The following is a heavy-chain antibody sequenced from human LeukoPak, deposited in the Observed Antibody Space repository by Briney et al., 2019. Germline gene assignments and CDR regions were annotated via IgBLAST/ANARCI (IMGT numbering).Heavy chain of an antibody. D-gene: IGHD3-22*01. V-gene: IGHV1-2*02. CDR2: INPNSGGT. CDR1: GYTFTGYY. J-gene: IGHJ4*02. CDR3: AREVASDSSGYYYHY. Sequence: ASVKVPCKASGYTFTGYYMHWVRQAPGQGLEWMGWINPNSGGTNYAQKFQGRVTMTRDTSISTAYMELSRLRSDDTAVYYCAREVASDSSGYYYHYWGQGTLVTVSS.